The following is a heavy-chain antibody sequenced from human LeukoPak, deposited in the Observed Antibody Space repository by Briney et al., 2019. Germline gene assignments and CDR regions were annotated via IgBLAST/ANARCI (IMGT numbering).Heavy chain of an antibody. V-gene: IGHV3-23*01. CDR2: ISGGGAGT. Sequence: GGSLRLSCAASGFTFSSYAMSWVRQAPGKGLEWVSAISGGGAGTYYADSVKGWFTISRDNSKNTLYLQMNSLRAEDTAVYYCARGVAGTGGGQYYYGMDVWGQGTTVTVSS. D-gene: IGHD6-19*01. CDR3: ARGVAGTGGGQYYYGMDV. J-gene: IGHJ6*02. CDR1: GFTFSSYA.